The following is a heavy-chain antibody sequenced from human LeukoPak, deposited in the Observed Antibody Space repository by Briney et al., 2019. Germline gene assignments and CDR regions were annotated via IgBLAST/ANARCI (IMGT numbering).Heavy chain of an antibody. CDR1: GFTFSSYA. CDR3: ARYSGYDRYFDY. Sequence: PGGSLRLSCAASGFTFSSYAMHWVRQAPGKGLEWVAVISYDGSNKYYADSVKGRFTHSRDNSKNTLYLQMNSLRAEDTAVYYCARYSGYDRYFDYWGQGTLVTVSS. V-gene: IGHV3-30*14. D-gene: IGHD5-12*01. CDR2: ISYDGSNK. J-gene: IGHJ4*02.